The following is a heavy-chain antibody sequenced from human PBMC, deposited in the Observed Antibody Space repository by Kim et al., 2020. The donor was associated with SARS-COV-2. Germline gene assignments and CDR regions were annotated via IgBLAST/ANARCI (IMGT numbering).Heavy chain of an antibody. CDR2: ISSSSSYI. Sequence: GGSLRLSCAASGFTFSSYSMNWVRQAPGKGLEWVSSISSSSSYIYYADSVKGRFTISRDNAKNSLYLQMNSLRAEDTAVYYCARDLVLGMIVVVHLDYWGQGTLVTVSS. V-gene: IGHV3-21*01. CDR1: GFTFSSYS. CDR3: ARDLVLGMIVVVHLDY. J-gene: IGHJ4*02. D-gene: IGHD3-22*01.